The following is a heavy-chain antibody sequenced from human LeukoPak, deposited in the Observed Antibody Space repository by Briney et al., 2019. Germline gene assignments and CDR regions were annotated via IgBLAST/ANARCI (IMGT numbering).Heavy chain of an antibody. Sequence: PSETLSLTCTVSGGSISSSSYYWGWIRQPPGKGLEWIGSIYYSGSTYYNPSLKSRVTISVDTSKNQFSLKLSSVTAADTAVYYCARGGYYGSGSAIDYWGQGTLVTVSS. V-gene: IGHV4-39*01. D-gene: IGHD3-10*01. CDR2: IYYSGST. J-gene: IGHJ4*02. CDR3: ARGGYYGSGSAIDY. CDR1: GGSISSSSYY.